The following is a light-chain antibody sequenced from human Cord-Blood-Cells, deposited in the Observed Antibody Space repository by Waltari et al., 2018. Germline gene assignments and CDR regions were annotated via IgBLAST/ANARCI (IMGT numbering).Light chain of an antibody. Sequence: QSALTQPASVSGSPGQSITIPCTGTSSDVGVSHYVSRYQKHPGKAPKLMIYEVSNRPSGVSNRFSGSKSGNTASLTISGLQAEDEADYYCSSYTSSSTLVVFGGGTKLTVL. CDR1: SSDVGVSHY. J-gene: IGLJ2*01. CDR2: EVS. CDR3: SSYTSSSTLVV. V-gene: IGLV2-14*01.